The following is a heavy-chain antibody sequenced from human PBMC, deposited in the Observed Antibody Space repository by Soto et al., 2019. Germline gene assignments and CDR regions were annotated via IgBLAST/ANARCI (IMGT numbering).Heavy chain of an antibody. Sequence: SETLSLTCAVYGGSFSGYYWSWIRQPPGKGLEWIGEINHSGSTNYNPSLKSRVTISVDTSKNQFSLKLSYVTAADTAVYYCASSGLDSYGVWGQGTLVTVSS. J-gene: IGHJ4*02. D-gene: IGHD5-18*01. V-gene: IGHV4-34*01. CDR3: ASSGLDSYGV. CDR1: GGSFSGYY. CDR2: INHSGST.